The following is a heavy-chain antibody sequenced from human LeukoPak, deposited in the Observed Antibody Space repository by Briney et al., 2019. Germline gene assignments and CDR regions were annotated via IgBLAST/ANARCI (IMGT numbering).Heavy chain of an antibody. D-gene: IGHD2-2*01. CDR1: GFTFSSYN. J-gene: IGHJ4*02. Sequence: GGSLRLSCAASGFTFSSYNMNWVRQAPGKGLEWVSYISSSGSTIFYADSVKGRFTISRDNAEKSLFLQMNSLRAEDTAVYYCARVRCSLNSCSFDFWGQGTLVTVSS. V-gene: IGHV3-48*04. CDR2: ISSSGSTI. CDR3: ARVRCSLNSCSFDF.